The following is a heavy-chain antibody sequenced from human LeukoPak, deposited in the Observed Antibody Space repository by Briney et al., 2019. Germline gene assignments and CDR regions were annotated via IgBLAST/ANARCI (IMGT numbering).Heavy chain of an antibody. CDR2: ISSSSSYI. CDR3: ARDLRGYSYPSLFDH. V-gene: IGHV3-21*01. D-gene: IGHD5-18*01. CDR1: GFTFSSYS. J-gene: IGHJ4*02. Sequence: PGGSLRLSCAASGFTFSSYSMNWVRQAPGKGLEWVSSISSSSSYIYYADSVKGRFTISRDNAKNSLYLQMNSLRAEDTAVYYCARDLRGYSYPSLFDHWGQGTLVTVSS.